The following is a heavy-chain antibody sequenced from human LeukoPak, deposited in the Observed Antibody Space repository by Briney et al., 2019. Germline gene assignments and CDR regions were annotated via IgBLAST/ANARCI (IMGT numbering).Heavy chain of an antibody. CDR1: GFSFNSYW. CDR2: IKQDGSEK. CDR3: AKGAWNFDL. J-gene: IGHJ2*01. V-gene: IGHV3-7*01. Sequence: GGSLRLFCVAPGFSFNSYWMSWVRQASGKWLEWVANIKQDGSEKSYVGSVKGRFTISRDNAKNSLYLQMNSLRAADTAIYFCAKGAWNFDLWGRGTLVSVSS.